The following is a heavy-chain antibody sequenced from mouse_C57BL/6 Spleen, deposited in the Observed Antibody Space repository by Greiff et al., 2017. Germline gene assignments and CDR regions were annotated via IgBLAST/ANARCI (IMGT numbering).Heavy chain of an antibody. CDR2: INPYNGGT. D-gene: IGHD1-1*01. V-gene: IGHV1-19*01. J-gene: IGHJ2*01. CDR1: GYTFTDYY. CDR3: ARYYYGSSFYYFDY. Sequence: VQLQQSGPVLVKPGASVKMSCKASGYTFTDYYMNWVKQSHGKSLEWIGVINPYNGGTSYNQKFKGKATLTVDKSSSTAYMELNSLTSEDSAVYYCARYYYGSSFYYFDYWGQGTTLTVSS.